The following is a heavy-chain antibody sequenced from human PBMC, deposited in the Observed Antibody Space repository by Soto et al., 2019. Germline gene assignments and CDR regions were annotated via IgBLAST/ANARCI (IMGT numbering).Heavy chain of an antibody. CDR2: VETSGST. J-gene: IGHJ5*02. CDR3: AREAGYCSSTGCSRLMGWFDP. V-gene: IGHV4-4*07. D-gene: IGHD2-2*01. CDR1: GDSIGTYF. Sequence: PSETLSLTCTVSGDSIGTYFWNWIRQPAGKGLEWIGHVETSGSTSYNPSLESRVTMSVDTSKNQFSLRLTSVTAADTGVYYCAREAGYCSSTGCSRLMGWFDPWGQGTLVT.